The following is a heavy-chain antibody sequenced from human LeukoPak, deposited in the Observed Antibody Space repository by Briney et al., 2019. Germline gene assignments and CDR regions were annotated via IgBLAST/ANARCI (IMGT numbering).Heavy chain of an antibody. V-gene: IGHV3-21*01. D-gene: IGHD5-18*01. Sequence: PGGSLRLSCAASGFTFSSYSMNWVRQAPGKGLEWVSSISSSSSYIYYADSVKGRFTISRDNAKNSLYLQMNSLRAEDTAVYYCARDVDTAMVPVYWGQGTLVTVSS. CDR1: GFTFSSYS. J-gene: IGHJ4*02. CDR2: ISSSSSYI. CDR3: ARDVDTAMVPVY.